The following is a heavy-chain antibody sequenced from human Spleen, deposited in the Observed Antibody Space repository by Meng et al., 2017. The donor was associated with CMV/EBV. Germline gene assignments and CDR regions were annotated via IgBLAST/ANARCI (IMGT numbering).Heavy chain of an antibody. CDR1: GGSITSYY. Sequence: SETLSLTCTVSGGSITSYYWSWIRQPPGKGLEWIAYMYYSGITNYNPSLKSRVTISVDTSNNQFSLKVTSVTAADTAVYYCARVLRASLDYWGQGTRVTVSS. CDR3: ARVLRASLDY. CDR2: MYYSGIT. D-gene: IGHD3-9*01. V-gene: IGHV4-59*01. J-gene: IGHJ4*02.